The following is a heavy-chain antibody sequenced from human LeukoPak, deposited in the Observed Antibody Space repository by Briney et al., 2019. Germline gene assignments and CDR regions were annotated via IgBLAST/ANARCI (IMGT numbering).Heavy chain of an antibody. D-gene: IGHD2-15*01. V-gene: IGHV4-30-4*01. CDR2: INHSGST. CDR3: ARATRDDYGDY. CDR1: GGSISSGDHY. Sequence: PSQTLSLTCTVSGGSISSGDHYWSWIRQHPGKGLEWIGEINHSGSTNYNPSLKSRVTISVDTSKNQFSLKLSSVTAADTAVYYCARATRDDYGDYWGQGTLVTVSS. J-gene: IGHJ4*02.